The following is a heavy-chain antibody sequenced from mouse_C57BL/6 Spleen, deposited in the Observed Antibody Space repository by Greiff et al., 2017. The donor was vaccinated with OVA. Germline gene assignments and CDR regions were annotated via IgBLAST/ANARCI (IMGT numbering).Heavy chain of an antibody. D-gene: IGHD1-2*01. CDR3: ARGATAPEAY. J-gene: IGHJ3*01. V-gene: IGHV1-72*01. CDR2: IDPNSGGT. Sequence: QVQLKQPGAELVKPGASVKLSCKASGYTFTSYWMHWVKQRPGRGLEWIGRIDPNSGGTKYNEKFKSKASLTVDKPSSTAYMQLSSLTSEDSAVYYCARGATAPEAYWGQGTLVTVSA. CDR1: GYTFTSYW.